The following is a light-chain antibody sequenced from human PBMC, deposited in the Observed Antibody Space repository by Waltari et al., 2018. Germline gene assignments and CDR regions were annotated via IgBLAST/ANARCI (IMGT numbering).Light chain of an antibody. CDR3: SSYTNRATLRV. J-gene: IGLJ1*01. CDR1: SSDIGHYNY. Sequence: QSALAQPASVSGSPGPSIAIPCTGTSSDIGHYNYVSCYQQPPGKAPKLILYEVSDRPSGVSRRFSGSKSGNKATLTISGLQADDEADYYCSSYTNRATLRVFGTGTKVTVL. V-gene: IGLV2-14*01. CDR2: EVS.